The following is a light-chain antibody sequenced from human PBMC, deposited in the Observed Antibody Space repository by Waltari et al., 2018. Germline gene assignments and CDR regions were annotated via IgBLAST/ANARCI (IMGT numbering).Light chain of an antibody. Sequence: QSALTPPRSVSGSPGQSVPISCTGTSSALSTYNYVPWYQTPPGKAPKLLIHDVTRRPSGVPDRFSGSRSGNTASLTISGLQAEDEADYYCCSYTGGYTWVFGGGTKLTVL. CDR1: SSALSTYNY. CDR3: CSYTGGYTWV. V-gene: IGLV2-11*01. J-gene: IGLJ3*02. CDR2: DVT.